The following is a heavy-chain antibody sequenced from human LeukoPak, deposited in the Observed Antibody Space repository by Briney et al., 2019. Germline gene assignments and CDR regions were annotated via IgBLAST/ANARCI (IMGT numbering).Heavy chain of an antibody. Sequence: PGGSLRLSCAASGFTVSSNYMSWVRQAPGKGLEWVSVIYSGGSTYYADSVKGRFTISRDNSKNTLYLQMNSLRAEDTAVYYCARGNCDFWSGHTPFYYYYYMDVWGKGTTVTVSS. D-gene: IGHD3-3*01. CDR3: ARGNCDFWSGHTPFYYYYYMDV. CDR1: GFTVSSNY. J-gene: IGHJ6*03. V-gene: IGHV3-66*02. CDR2: IYSGGST.